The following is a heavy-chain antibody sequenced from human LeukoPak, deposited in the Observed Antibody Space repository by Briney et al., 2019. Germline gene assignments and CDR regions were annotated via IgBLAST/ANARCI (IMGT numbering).Heavy chain of an antibody. J-gene: IGHJ5*02. CDR1: GFTFSGSA. V-gene: IGHV3-73*01. D-gene: IGHD2-2*01. CDR2: IRSKANSYAT. Sequence: GGSLRLSCAASGFTFSGSAMHWVRQASGKGLEWVGRIRSKANSYATAYAASVKGRFTISRDDSKNTAYLQMNSLKTEDTAVYYCTRRVPATKWFDPWGQGTLVTVSS. CDR3: TRRVPATKWFDP.